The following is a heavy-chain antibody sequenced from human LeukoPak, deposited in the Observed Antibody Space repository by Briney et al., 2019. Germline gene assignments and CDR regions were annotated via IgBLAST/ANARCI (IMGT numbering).Heavy chain of an antibody. V-gene: IGHV4-31*03. CDR3: ARYYDSDAFDI. J-gene: IGHJ3*02. Sequence: SQTLSLTCTVSGGSISSGGYYWSWIRQHPGTGLEWIGYIYYSGSTYYNPSLKSRVTISVDTSKNQFSLKLSSVTAADTAVYYCARYYDSDAFDIWGQGTMVTVSS. CDR1: GGSISSGGYY. CDR2: IYYSGST. D-gene: IGHD3-3*01.